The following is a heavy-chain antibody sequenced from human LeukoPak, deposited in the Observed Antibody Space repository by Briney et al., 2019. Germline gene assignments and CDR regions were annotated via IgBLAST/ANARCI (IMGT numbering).Heavy chain of an antibody. Sequence: PSETLSLTCAVYGGSFSGYSWSWIRQFPGKGLEWIGEINHSGSTNYNPSLKSRVTITVDTSKNQFSLKLSSVTAADTAVYYCARTREEIDSWGQGTLVTVSS. D-gene: IGHD5-24*01. CDR1: GGSFSGYS. CDR2: INHSGST. J-gene: IGHJ4*02. V-gene: IGHV4-34*01. CDR3: ARTREEIDS.